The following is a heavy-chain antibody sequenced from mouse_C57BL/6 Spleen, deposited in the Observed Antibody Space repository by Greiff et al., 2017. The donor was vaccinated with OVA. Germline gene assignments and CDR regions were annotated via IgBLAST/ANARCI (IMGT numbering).Heavy chain of an antibody. CDR1: GFTFTSYW. V-gene: IGHV1-53*01. CDR3: ARGGDDGYFDY. Sequence: QVQLQQPGTELVKPGASVKLSCKASGFTFTSYWMHWVKQRPGQGLEWIGNINPSNGGTKYNEKFKSKATLTVDKSSSTAYLQLSSLTSEDAVFYCSARGGDDGYFDYWGQGTTLTVSS. D-gene: IGHD1-1*02. CDR2: INPSNGGT. J-gene: IGHJ2*01.